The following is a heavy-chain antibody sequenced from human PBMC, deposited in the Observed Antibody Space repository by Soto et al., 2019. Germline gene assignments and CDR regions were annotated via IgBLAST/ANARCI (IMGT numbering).Heavy chain of an antibody. CDR3: ARVVPGLHTAMGYDAFDI. J-gene: IGHJ3*02. V-gene: IGHV1-69*02. CDR1: GGTFSSYT. D-gene: IGHD5-18*01. CDR2: IIPILGIA. Sequence: QVQLVQSGAEVKKPGSSVKVSCKASGGTFSSYTISWVRQAPGQGLEWMGRIIPILGIANYAQKFQGRVTITADERTTTDXMELSSLRSEDTAVYYCARVVPGLHTAMGYDAFDIWGQGTMVTVSS.